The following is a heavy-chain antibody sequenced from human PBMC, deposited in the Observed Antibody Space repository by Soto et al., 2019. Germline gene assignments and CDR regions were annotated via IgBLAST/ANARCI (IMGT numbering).Heavy chain of an antibody. CDR3: ANGRYYYDSSGYFAY. V-gene: IGHV3-53*01. Sequence: GSLRLSCAASGFTVSSNYMSWVRQAPGKGLEWVSVIYSGGSTYYADSVKGRFTISRHNSKNTLYLQMNSLRAEDTAVYYCANGRYYYDSSGYFAYWGQGTLVTVSS. D-gene: IGHD3-22*01. CDR1: GFTVSSNY. CDR2: IYSGGST. J-gene: IGHJ4*02.